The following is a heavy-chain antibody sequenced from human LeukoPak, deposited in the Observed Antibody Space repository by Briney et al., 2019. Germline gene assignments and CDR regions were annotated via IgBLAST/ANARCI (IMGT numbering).Heavy chain of an antibody. CDR1: GFTFSSYD. J-gene: IGHJ4*02. V-gene: IGHV3-13*01. D-gene: IGHD3-10*01. Sequence: GGSLRLSCAASGFTFSSYDMHWVRQATGKGLEWVSAIGTAGDTYCPGSVKGRFTISRENAKNSLYLQMNSLRAGDTAVYYCARSPYYYGSGSYPYYFDYWGQGTLVTVSS. CDR2: IGTAGDT. CDR3: ARSPYYYGSGSYPYYFDY.